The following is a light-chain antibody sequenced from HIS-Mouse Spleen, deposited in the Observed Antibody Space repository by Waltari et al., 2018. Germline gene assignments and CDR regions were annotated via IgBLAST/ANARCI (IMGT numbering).Light chain of an antibody. CDR1: SSDVGGYNY. Sequence: QSALTQPPSASGSPGQSVTISCTGTSSDVGGYNYVSWYQQHPGKAPKLIIYEVSKRPPGVPDRFSGSKSGNTASLTVSGLQAEDEADYYCSSYAGSNNFVIGTGTKVTVL. V-gene: IGLV2-8*01. J-gene: IGLJ1*01. CDR3: SSYAGSNNFV. CDR2: EVS.